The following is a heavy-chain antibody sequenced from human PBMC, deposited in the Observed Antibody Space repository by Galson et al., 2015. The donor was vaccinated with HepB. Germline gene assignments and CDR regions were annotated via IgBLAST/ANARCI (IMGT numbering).Heavy chain of an antibody. CDR3: AKDPSGSYLGGAFDI. V-gene: IGHV3-9*01. Sequence: LRLSCAASGFTFDDYAMHWVRQAPGKGLEWVSGISWNSGSIGYADSVKGRFTISRDNAKNSLYLQMNSLRAEDTALYYCAKDPSGSYLGGAFDIWGQGTMVPSLQ. J-gene: IGHJ3*02. CDR2: ISWNSGSI. D-gene: IGHD1-26*01. CDR1: GFTFDDYA.